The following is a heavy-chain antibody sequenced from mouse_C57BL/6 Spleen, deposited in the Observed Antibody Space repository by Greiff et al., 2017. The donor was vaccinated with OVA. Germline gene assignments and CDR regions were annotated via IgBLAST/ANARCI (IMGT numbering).Heavy chain of an antibody. V-gene: IGHV1-54*01. J-gene: IGHJ1*03. CDR3: ARYGSSYWYFDV. Sequence: QVQLQQSGAELVRPGTSVKVSCKASGYSFTNYLLEWVKQRPGQGLEWIGVINPGSGGTNYNEKFKGKATLTADKSSSTAYMQRSSLTSEDSAVYFCARYGSSYWYFDVWGTGTTVTVSS. D-gene: IGHD1-1*01. CDR1: GYSFTNYL. CDR2: INPGSGGT.